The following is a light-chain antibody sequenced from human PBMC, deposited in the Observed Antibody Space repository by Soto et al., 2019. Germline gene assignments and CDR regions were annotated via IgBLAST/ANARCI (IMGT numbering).Light chain of an antibody. Sequence: DIQMTQSPSSLSASVGDRVTITCRASQSISSYLNWYQQKPGKAPKLLIYAASSLQSGVPSRFSGCGTGTDFTLTISSVQPEDFATYYCQQSYSTPWTFGQGTKVEIK. CDR1: QSISSY. CDR3: QQSYSTPWT. J-gene: IGKJ1*01. CDR2: AAS. V-gene: IGKV1-39*01.